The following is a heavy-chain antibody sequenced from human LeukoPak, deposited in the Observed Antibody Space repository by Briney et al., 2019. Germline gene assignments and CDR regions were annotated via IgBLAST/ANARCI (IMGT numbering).Heavy chain of an antibody. CDR3: ARGLDCSSTSCYDWFDP. J-gene: IGHJ5*02. V-gene: IGHV1-8*02. D-gene: IGHD2-2*01. Sequence: ASVKVSCKASGGTFSSYAIGWVRQATGQGLEWMGWMNPNSGNTGYAQKFQGRVTMTRNTSISTAYMELSSLRSEDTAVYYCARGLDCSSTSCYDWFDPWGQGTLVTVSS. CDR1: GGTFSSYA. CDR2: MNPNSGNT.